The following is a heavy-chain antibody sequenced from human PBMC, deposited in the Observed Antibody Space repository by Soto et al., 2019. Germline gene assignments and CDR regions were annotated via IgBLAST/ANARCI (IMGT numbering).Heavy chain of an antibody. CDR3: ARDDAISGGSWHYFDF. CDR2: ISAYNGNT. D-gene: IGHD2-15*01. J-gene: IGHJ4*02. V-gene: IGHV1-18*01. Sequence: GASVKVSCKASGYTFTSYGISWVRQAPGQGLEWMGWISAYNGNTNYAQKLQGRATMTTDTSTSTAYMELRSLRSDDTAVYYCARDDAISGGSWHYFDFWGQGTLVTVSS. CDR1: GYTFTSYG.